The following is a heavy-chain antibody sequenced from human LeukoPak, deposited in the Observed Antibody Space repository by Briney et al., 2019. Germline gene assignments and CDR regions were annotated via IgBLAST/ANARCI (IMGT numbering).Heavy chain of an antibody. Sequence: GGSLRLSCAASGFTCSSYAMHWVRQAPGKGLEWVAVISYDGSNKYYADSVKGRFTISRDNSKNTLYLQMNSLRAEDTAMYYCAREGAAAGIVFYYGMDVWGQGTTVTVSS. D-gene: IGHD6-13*01. CDR3: AREGAAAGIVFYYGMDV. CDR2: ISYDGSNK. J-gene: IGHJ6*02. CDR1: GFTCSSYA. V-gene: IGHV3-30*04.